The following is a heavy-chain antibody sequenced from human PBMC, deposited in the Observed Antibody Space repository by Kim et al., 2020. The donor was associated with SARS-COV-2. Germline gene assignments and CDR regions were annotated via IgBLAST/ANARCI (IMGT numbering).Heavy chain of an antibody. J-gene: IGHJ4*02. CDR1: GDSFSSNDYY. Sequence: SETLSLTCTVSGDSFSSNDYYWGRMRQSPGKGLEWIGSVYSSGSTYYNPSLKTPGTLSIDPSKKQFSLRLTSVTAADTAVYYCVRVRSSWYDYYFDYWGQGTRVTVSS. D-gene: IGHD6-13*01. CDR3: VRVRSSWYDYYFDY. V-gene: IGHV4-39*01. CDR2: VYSSGST.